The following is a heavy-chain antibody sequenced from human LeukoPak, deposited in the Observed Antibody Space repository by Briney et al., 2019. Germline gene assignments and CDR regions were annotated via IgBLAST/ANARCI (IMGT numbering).Heavy chain of an antibody. CDR3: ARDQYCSGGSCPS. CDR1: GYTFTGYY. CDR2: INPNSGGT. V-gene: IGHV1-2*06. D-gene: IGHD2-15*01. J-gene: IGHJ5*02. Sequence: ASVKVSCKASGYTFTGYYMHWVRRAPGQGLEWMGRINPNSGGTNYAQKFQGRVTMTRDTSISTAYMELSRLRSDDTAVYYCARDQYCSGGSCPSWGQGTLVTVSS.